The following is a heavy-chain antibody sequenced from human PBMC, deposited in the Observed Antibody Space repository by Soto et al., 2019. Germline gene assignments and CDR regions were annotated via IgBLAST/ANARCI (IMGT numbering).Heavy chain of an antibody. D-gene: IGHD3-9*01. Sequence: ASVKVSCKASGGTFSSYTISWVRQAPGQGLEWMGRIIPILGIANYAQKFQGRVTITADKSTSTAYMEPSSLRSEDTAVYYCARDSGDDILTGSRSYYYYYMDVWGKGTTVTVSS. V-gene: IGHV1-69*02. CDR2: IIPILGIA. CDR1: GGTFSSYT. J-gene: IGHJ6*03. CDR3: ARDSGDDILTGSRSYYYYYMDV.